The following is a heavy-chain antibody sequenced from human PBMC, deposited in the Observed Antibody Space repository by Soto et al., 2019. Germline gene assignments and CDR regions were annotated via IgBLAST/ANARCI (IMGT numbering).Heavy chain of an antibody. CDR2: IGAYNGNT. CDR1: GYTFTSYG. D-gene: IGHD5-12*01. J-gene: IGHJ6*03. V-gene: IGHV1-18*01. Sequence: ASVKVSCKASGYTFTSYGISWVRQAPGQGLEWMGWIGAYNGNTNYAQKLQGRVTMPTDTSPRTAYMELRSLRSDDTAVDYCALVATIGRYYYYYYMDVWGKGTTVTVSS. CDR3: ALVATIGRYYYYYYMDV.